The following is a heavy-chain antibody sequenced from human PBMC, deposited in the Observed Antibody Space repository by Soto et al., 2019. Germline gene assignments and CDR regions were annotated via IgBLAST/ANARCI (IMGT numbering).Heavy chain of an antibody. CDR1: GFTFSSYA. V-gene: IGHV3-23*01. CDR2: ISGSGGST. Sequence: GGSLRLSCAASGFTFSSYAMSWVRQAPGKGLEWVSAISGSGGSTYYADSVKGRFTISRDNSKNTLYLQMNSLRAEDTAVYYCAKDRSRTMVRGVTWWNWGQGTLVTVSS. J-gene: IGHJ4*02. CDR3: AKDRSRTMVRGVTWWN. D-gene: IGHD3-10*01.